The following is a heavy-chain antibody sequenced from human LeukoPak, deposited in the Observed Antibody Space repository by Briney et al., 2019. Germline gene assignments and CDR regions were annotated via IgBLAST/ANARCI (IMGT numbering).Heavy chain of an antibody. Sequence: SETLSLTCAVYGGSFSCYYWSWIRQPPGKGLEWSGEINHSGSTNYNPSLKSRVTISVDTSKNQFSLKLSSVTAADTAVYYCASGHIVVVPAAKPFDYWGQGTLVTVSS. CDR2: INHSGST. V-gene: IGHV4-34*01. D-gene: IGHD2-2*01. CDR1: GGSFSCYY. CDR3: ASGHIVVVPAAKPFDY. J-gene: IGHJ4*02.